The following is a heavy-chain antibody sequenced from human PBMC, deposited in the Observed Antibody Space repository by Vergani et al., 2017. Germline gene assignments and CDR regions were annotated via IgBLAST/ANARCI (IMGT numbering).Heavy chain of an antibody. CDR1: GYTFTSYY. CDR2: INPSGGST. J-gene: IGHJ5*02. Sequence: QVQLVQSGAEVKKPGASVKVSCKASGYTFTSYYMHWVRQAPGQGLEWMGIINPSGGSTSYAQKFQGRVTMTRDTYTSTVYMELSSLRSEDTAGYYCARDSRYCSSTICYVGRDWFDPWGQGTLVTVSS. CDR3: ARDSRYCSSTICYVGRDWFDP. D-gene: IGHD2-2*01. V-gene: IGHV1-46*01.